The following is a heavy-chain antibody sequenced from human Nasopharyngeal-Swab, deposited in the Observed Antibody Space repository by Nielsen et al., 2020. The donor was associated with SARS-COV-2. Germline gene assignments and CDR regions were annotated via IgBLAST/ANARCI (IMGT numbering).Heavy chain of an antibody. CDR3: VRGGLGTGLEN. CDR2: IHVDGRRT. Sequence: GGSLRLSCAASGFTFSRYWMHWVRLPPGKGLEWVSQIHVDGRRTTYADSVKGRFTISRDNAKNTLYLQMNSLRAEDTAVYYCVRGGLGTGLENWGQGTLVTVSS. D-gene: IGHD1-14*01. J-gene: IGHJ4*02. CDR1: GFTFSRYW. V-gene: IGHV3-74*01.